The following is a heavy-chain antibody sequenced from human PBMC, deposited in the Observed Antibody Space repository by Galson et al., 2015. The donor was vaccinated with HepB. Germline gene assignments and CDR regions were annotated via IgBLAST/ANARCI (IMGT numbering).Heavy chain of an antibody. D-gene: IGHD3-16*01. V-gene: IGHV3-7*03. Sequence: SLRLSCAASGFTFSAYWMSWVRQVPGKGLEWVDDVNLDGSEMYYADSVKGRFTISRDNAERSVSLHMYSLRAEDTAVYYCAREVMTRTLAHKTPDYWGQGTLVTVSS. CDR3: AREVMTRTLAHKTPDY. CDR2: VNLDGSEM. CDR1: GFTFSAYW. J-gene: IGHJ4*02.